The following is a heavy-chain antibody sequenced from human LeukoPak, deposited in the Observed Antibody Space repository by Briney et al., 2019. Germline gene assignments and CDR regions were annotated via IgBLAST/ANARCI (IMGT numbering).Heavy chain of an antibody. Sequence: SGGSLRLSCAASGFTFSSYDMHWVRQVSGQGLEWVSAIGIVGDTYYLASVKGRFTISRENAKNSLYLQMNSLRAEDTAVYYCARALYFRRFDYWGQGTLVTVSS. CDR2: IGIVGDT. CDR1: GFTFSSYD. D-gene: IGHD2-2*02. J-gene: IGHJ4*02. V-gene: IGHV3-13*01. CDR3: ARALYFRRFDY.